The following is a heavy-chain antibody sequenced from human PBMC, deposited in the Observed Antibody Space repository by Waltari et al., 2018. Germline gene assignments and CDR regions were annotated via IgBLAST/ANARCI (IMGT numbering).Heavy chain of an antibody. V-gene: IGHV1-69*05. CDR2: IIPIFGTA. D-gene: IGHD3-10*01. Sequence: QVQLVQSGAEVKKPGSSVKVSCKASGGTFRSYAISWVRTAPGQGLEWMGGIIPIFGTANYAQKFQGRVTITTDESTSTAYMELSSLRSEDTAVYYCARGRASYGSGSYYYYYYMDVWGKGTTVTVSS. CDR3: ARGRASYGSGSYYYYYYMDV. CDR1: GGTFRSYA. J-gene: IGHJ6*03.